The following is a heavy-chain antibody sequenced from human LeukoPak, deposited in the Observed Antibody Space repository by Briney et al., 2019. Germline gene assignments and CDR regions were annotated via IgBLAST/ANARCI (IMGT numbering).Heavy chain of an antibody. D-gene: IGHD2-15*01. V-gene: IGHV4-59*08. CDR1: GGSISSYY. CDR2: IYYSGST. J-gene: IGHJ3*02. Sequence: SETLSLTCTVSGGSISSYYWSWIRQPPGKGLEWIGYIYYSGSTNYNPSLKSRVTISVDTSKNQFSLKLSSVTAADTAVYYRASTFVNYCSGGSCYFGAAFDIWGQGTMVTVSS. CDR3: ASTFVNYCSGGSCYFGAAFDI.